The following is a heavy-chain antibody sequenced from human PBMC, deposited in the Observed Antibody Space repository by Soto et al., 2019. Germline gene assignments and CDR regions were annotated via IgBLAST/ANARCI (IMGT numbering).Heavy chain of an antibody. J-gene: IGHJ6*03. Sequence: TSETLSLSCTVSGGSISSSSYYWGWIRQPPGKGLEWIGSIYCSGSTYYNPSLKSRVTISVDTSKNQFSLKLSSVTAADTAVYYCARPTNHYDFWSGSPYYMHVWGKGTTVTAP. CDR2: IYCSGST. CDR3: ARPTNHYDFWSGSPYYMHV. V-gene: IGHV4-39*01. CDR1: GGSISSSSYY. D-gene: IGHD3-3*01.